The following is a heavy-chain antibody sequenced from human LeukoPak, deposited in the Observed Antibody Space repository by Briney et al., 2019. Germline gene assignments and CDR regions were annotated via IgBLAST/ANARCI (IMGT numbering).Heavy chain of an antibody. Sequence: PSETLSLTCTVSGGSTSSFYWSWIRQPPGKGLEYIGYISYSETTSYNPSLKSRVTISVDTSKNQFSHKLTSVTAADTAVYYCARDKGLPQAFDIWGQGTMVTVSS. CDR1: GGSTSSFY. V-gene: IGHV4-59*01. CDR3: ARDKGLPQAFDI. CDR2: ISYSETT. D-gene: IGHD5/OR15-5a*01. J-gene: IGHJ3*02.